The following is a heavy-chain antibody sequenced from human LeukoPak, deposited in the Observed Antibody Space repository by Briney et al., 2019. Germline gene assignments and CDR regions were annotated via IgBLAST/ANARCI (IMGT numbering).Heavy chain of an antibody. V-gene: IGHV4-39*07. Sequence: PGGSLRLSCAASGFTVSSNYMSWVRQAPGKGLEWIGSIYYSGSTYYNPSLKSRVTISVDTSKNQFSLKLSSVTAADTAVYYCASDGYSGYGHFDYWGRGTLVTVSS. CDR3: ASDGYSGYGHFDY. CDR1: GFTVSSNY. J-gene: IGHJ4*02. CDR2: IYYSGST. D-gene: IGHD5-12*01.